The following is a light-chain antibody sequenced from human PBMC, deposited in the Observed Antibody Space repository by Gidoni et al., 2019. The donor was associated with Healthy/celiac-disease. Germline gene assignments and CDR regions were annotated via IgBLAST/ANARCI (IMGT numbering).Light chain of an antibody. V-gene: IGKV3-11*01. CDR1: QSVSSY. CDR2: DAS. J-gene: IGKJ4*01. Sequence: TVLPQSPATLSLSPGERATLSCRASQSVSSYLAWYQQKPGQAPRPLIYDASNRATGIPARFSGSGSGTDFTLTSSSREPEDFAVYYCQQRSNWPPGLTFGGGTKVEIK. CDR3: QQRSNWPPGLT.